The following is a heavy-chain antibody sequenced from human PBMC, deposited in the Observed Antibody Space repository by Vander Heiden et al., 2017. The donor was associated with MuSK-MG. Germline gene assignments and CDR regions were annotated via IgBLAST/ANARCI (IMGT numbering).Heavy chain of an antibody. CDR2: IYWDDDK. CDR1: GFSLSTSGVG. V-gene: IGHV2-5*02. Sequence: QNTLKESGPTVVKPTQTLTLTCTFSGFSLSTSGVGVGWVRQPPGKALEWLALIYWDDDKRYSPSLKSRLTITKDTSKNQVVLIMTNMDPVDTATYYCAHRRMVSGTTYNWFHPWGQGTLVTVSS. CDR3: AHRRMVSGTTYNWFHP. J-gene: IGHJ5*02. D-gene: IGHD3-10*01.